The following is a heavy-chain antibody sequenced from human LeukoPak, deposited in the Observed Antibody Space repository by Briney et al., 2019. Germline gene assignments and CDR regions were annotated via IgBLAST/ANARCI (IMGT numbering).Heavy chain of an antibody. J-gene: IGHJ4*02. CDR1: GFTFSGSA. CDR3: TSTDLEYYYDSSGYQTPDY. Sequence: GGSLRLSCAASGFTFSGSAMHWVRQASGKGLEWVGRIRSKANSYATAYAASVKGGFTISRDDSKNTAYLQMNSLKTEDTAVYYCTSTDLEYYYDSSGYQTPDYWGQGTLVTVSS. D-gene: IGHD3-22*01. V-gene: IGHV3-73*01. CDR2: IRSKANSYAT.